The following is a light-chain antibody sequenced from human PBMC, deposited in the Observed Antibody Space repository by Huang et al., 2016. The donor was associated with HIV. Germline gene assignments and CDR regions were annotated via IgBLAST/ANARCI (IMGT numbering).Light chain of an antibody. CDR2: DAS. CDR3: QQYGDFPIT. V-gene: IGKV1-33*01. CDR1: HDITNY. J-gene: IGKJ5*01. Sequence: DIQMTQSPSSLSTSIKDTVTITCQASHDITNYLNWYQQKPGKVPKLLIYDASNLETGVPSRLRGSGSGTDCTWTISGLQPEDIATYYGQQYGDFPITFGQGTRLEIK.